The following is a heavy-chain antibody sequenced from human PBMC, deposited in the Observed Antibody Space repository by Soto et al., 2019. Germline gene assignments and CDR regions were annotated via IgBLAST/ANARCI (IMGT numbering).Heavy chain of an antibody. J-gene: IGHJ4*02. Sequence: PETLSLTCTVSGGSISSYYWSWIRQPPGKGLEWIGYIYYSGSTNYNPYLKSRITISVDTSKNQCSLKLSSVTAADTAVYYCARRYGGNFDYWGQGTLVTVSS. CDR2: IYYSGST. V-gene: IGHV4-59*01. D-gene: IGHD1-26*01. CDR3: ARRYGGNFDY. CDR1: GGSISSYY.